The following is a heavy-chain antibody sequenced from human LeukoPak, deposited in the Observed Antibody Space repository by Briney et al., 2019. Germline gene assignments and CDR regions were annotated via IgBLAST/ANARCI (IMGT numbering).Heavy chain of an antibody. CDR3: ARDSSSWLNYYYYGMDV. V-gene: IGHV3-30*04. CDR1: GFTFSSYA. CDR2: ISYDGSNK. Sequence: GSLRLSCAASGFTFSSYAMHWVRQAPGKGLEWVAVISYDGSNKYYADSVKGRFTISRDNSKNTLYLQMNSLRAEDTAVYYCARDSSSWLNYYYYGMDVWGQGTTVTVSS. J-gene: IGHJ6*02. D-gene: IGHD6-13*01.